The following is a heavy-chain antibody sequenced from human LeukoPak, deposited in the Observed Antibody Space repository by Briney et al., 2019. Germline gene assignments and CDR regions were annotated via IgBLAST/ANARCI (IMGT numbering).Heavy chain of an antibody. Sequence: GGSLRLSCAASGFTFSSYGVHWVRQAPGKGLEWVAVISYDGSNKYYADSVKGRFTISRDNSKNTLYLQMNSLRAEDTAVYYCAKRGDYVDYWGQGTLVTVSS. CDR3: AKRGDYVDY. CDR2: ISYDGSNK. J-gene: IGHJ4*02. V-gene: IGHV3-30*18. D-gene: IGHD4-17*01. CDR1: GFTFSSYG.